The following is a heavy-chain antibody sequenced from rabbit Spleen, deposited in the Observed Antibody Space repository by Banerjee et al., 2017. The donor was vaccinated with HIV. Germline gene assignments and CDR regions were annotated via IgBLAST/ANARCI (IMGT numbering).Heavy chain of an antibody. D-gene: IGHD1-1*01. CDR3: TRDDGSGHYIDGYFNL. Sequence: QSLEESGGGLVKPEGSLKLSCTASGFSFSNKAVMCWVRQAPGKGLEWIACIYAGSSGSTYYASWAKGRFTISRASSTTVTLQVTSLTAADTATYFCTRDDGSGHYIDGYFNLWGQGTLVTVS. CDR2: IYAGSSGST. CDR1: GFSFSNKAV. V-gene: IGHV1S40*01. J-gene: IGHJ4*01.